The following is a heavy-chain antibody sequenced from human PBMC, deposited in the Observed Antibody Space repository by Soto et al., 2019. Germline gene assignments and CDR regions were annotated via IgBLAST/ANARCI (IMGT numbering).Heavy chain of an antibody. CDR1: GFIFSDYY. CDR3: ARDHGGGGLTLEY. J-gene: IGHJ4*02. Sequence: QVHLEESGGGLVKPGGSLRLSCTASGFIFSDYYMSWIRQAPAKGLEWVSDISNSGRITHHADCGEGRFTITRDNAKDSLYLHMNRLRPEDSAIYYYARDHGGGGLTLEYWGQGTLVTVTS. CDR2: ISNSGRIT. V-gene: IGHV3-11*01. D-gene: IGHD3-16*01.